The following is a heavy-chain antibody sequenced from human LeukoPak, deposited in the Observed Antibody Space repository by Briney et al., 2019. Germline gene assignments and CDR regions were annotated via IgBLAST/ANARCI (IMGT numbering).Heavy chain of an antibody. V-gene: IGHV3-33*01. CDR2: IWYDGSNK. CDR3: AREESGTYSKYLDY. J-gene: IGHJ4*02. Sequence: GGSLRLSCAASGFTFSSYVMHWVRQAPGKGLEWVAVIWYDGSNKYSADSVKGRFITSRDNSKNMLYLQMNSLRAEDTAVYYCAREESGTYSKYLDYWGQGTLATVSS. CDR1: GFTFSSYV. D-gene: IGHD1-26*01.